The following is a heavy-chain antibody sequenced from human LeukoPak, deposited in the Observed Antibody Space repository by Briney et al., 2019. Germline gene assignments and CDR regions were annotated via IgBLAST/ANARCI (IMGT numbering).Heavy chain of an antibody. CDR3: ARDRSQQLVRPTYYYYGMDV. CDR2: ISAYNGNT. Sequence: ASVKVSCKASGYTFTSYGISWVRQAPGQGLEWMGWISAYNGNTNYAKKLQGRVTMTTDTSTSTAYMELRSLRSDDTAVYYCARDRSQQLVRPTYYYYGMDVWGQGTTVTVSS. D-gene: IGHD6-13*01. V-gene: IGHV1-18*01. J-gene: IGHJ6*02. CDR1: GYTFTSYG.